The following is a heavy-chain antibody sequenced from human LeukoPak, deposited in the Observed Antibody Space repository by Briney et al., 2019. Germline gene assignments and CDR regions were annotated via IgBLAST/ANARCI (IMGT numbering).Heavy chain of an antibody. D-gene: IGHD3-22*01. Sequence: GGSLRLSCAASGFTFTTYWMSWLRKTPGKGLEWVAKIKPDGSEKSYVDSVKGRFTISRDNAKNSVFLQMDSLRVEDTALYYCARGQLADSYWGQGTLVTVSS. CDR1: GFTFTTYW. J-gene: IGHJ4*02. CDR3: ARGQLADSY. CDR2: IKPDGSEK. V-gene: IGHV3-7*01.